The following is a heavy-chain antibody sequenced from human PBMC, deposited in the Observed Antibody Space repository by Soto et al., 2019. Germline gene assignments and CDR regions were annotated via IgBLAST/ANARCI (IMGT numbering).Heavy chain of an antibody. D-gene: IGHD6-13*01. CDR3: AREGYSSSWSYSWFDP. V-gene: IGHV3-7*01. Sequence: PGGSLRLSCAASGFTFSSYWMSWVRQAPGKGLEWVANIKQDGSEKYYVDSVKGRFTISRDNAKNSLYLQMNSLRAEDTAVYYCAREGYSSSWSYSWFDPWGQGTLVTVSS. CDR2: IKQDGSEK. J-gene: IGHJ5*02. CDR1: GFTFSSYW.